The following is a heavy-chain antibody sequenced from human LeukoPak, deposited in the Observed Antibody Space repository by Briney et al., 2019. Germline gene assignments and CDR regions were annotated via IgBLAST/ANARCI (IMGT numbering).Heavy chain of an antibody. Sequence: SETLSLTCTVSGGSISSYYWSWIRQPPGKGLEWIGYIYYSGSTNYNPSLKSRVTISVDTSKNQFSLKLSSVTAADTAVYYCARVAHLVHGDYSFDYWGQGTLVTVSS. J-gene: IGHJ4*02. V-gene: IGHV4-59*01. CDR3: ARVAHLVHGDYSFDY. CDR2: IYYSGST. CDR1: GGSISSYY. D-gene: IGHD4-17*01.